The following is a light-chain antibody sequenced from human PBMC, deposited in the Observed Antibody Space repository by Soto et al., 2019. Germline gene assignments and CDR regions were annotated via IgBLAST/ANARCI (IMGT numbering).Light chain of an antibody. CDR3: QQYNDWPIA. J-gene: IGKJ5*01. Sequence: ETVMTQSPATLSVSPGERGTLCCRASQSVSSNLAWYQQKPGQTPRLLIYDASTRATGIPARFSGSGSGTEFTLTISSLKSEDFAVYHCQQYNDWPIAFGQGTRLEI. CDR2: DAS. V-gene: IGKV3-15*01. CDR1: QSVSSN.